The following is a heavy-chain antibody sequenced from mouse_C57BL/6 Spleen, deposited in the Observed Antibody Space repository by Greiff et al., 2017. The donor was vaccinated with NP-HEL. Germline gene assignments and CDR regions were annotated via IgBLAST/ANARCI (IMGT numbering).Heavy chain of an antibody. CDR2: IDPENGDT. D-gene: IGHD1-1*01. V-gene: IGHV14-4*01. CDR3: TKLYYYGSSYAY. Sequence: EVQLQQSGAELVRPGASVKLSCTASGFNIKDDYMHWVKQRPEQGLEWIGWIDPENGDTEYASKFQGKATITADTSSNTAYLQLSSLTSEDTAVYYCTKLYYYGSSYAYWGQGTTLTVSS. J-gene: IGHJ2*01. CDR1: GFNIKDDY.